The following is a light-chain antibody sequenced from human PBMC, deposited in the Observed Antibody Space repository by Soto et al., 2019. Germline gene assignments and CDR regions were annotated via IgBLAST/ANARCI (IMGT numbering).Light chain of an antibody. CDR3: MQGLQTPWP. CDR2: LGS. CDR1: QSLLHSNGFTC. V-gene: IGKV2-28*01. J-gene: IGKJ1*01. Sequence: DIVMTQSPLSLPVTPGEPASISCRSSQSLLHSNGFTCLDWYLQKPGQPPQLLIYLGSNRASGVPDRFSGSGSGTDFTLKISRVEAEDVGVYYCMQGLQTPWPFGQGTKVEIK.